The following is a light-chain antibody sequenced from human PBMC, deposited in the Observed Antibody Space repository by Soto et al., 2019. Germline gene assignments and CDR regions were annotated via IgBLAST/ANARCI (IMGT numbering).Light chain of an antibody. Sequence: QSVLTQPPSVSAAPGQKVTISCSGSSSNIGNNYVSWYQQLPGTAPKLLIYENNKRPSGIPDRFSGSKSGTSATLGITGLQTGEEADNYSGTWESALGVGQGVFGSGPKF. CDR3: GTWESALGVGQGV. J-gene: IGLJ1*01. CDR1: SSNIGNNY. V-gene: IGLV1-51*02. CDR2: ENN.